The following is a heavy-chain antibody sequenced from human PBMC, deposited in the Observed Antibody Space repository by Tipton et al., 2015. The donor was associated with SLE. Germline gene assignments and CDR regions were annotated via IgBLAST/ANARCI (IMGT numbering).Heavy chain of an antibody. CDR3: ARDPYDSTWRNGWFDP. Sequence: TLSLTCAVSGYSLTRGDYWGWIRQPPGKGLEWVGSLYHRGSTYYNPSLKSRVTISTDTSKNEIYLKLTSVTATDTAVYFCARDPYDSTWRNGWFDPWGQGTLVTVSS. J-gene: IGHJ5*02. V-gene: IGHV4-38-2*02. D-gene: IGHD6-13*01. CDR1: GYSLTRGDY. CDR2: LYHRGST.